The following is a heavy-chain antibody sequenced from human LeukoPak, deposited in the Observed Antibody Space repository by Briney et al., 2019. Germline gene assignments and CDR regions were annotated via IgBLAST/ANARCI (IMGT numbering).Heavy chain of an antibody. CDR3: ARDEYRSRWLHP. J-gene: IGHJ5*02. V-gene: IGHV3-7*01. Sequence: GGSLRLSGAASALTFSSYGISWGRLAPGKWLEWGANIKGGGSDKWYPDSVKGRFTTSRDNAQNSVHLPMNSTRAEDTAVYHCARDEYRSRWLHPWGQGTLVTVTS. D-gene: IGHD5-24*01. CDR2: IKGGGSDK. CDR1: ALTFSSYG.